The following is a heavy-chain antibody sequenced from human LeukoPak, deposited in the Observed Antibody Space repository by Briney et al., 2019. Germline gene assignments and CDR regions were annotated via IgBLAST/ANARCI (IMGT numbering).Heavy chain of an antibody. J-gene: IGHJ6*03. CDR3: ARGYGSGSYLYYYYMDV. CDR2: INHSGST. V-gene: IGHV4-34*01. D-gene: IGHD3-10*01. Sequence: SETPSLTCAVYGGSFSGCYWSWIRQPPGKGLEWIGEINHSGSTNYNPSLKSRVTISVDTSKNQFSLKLSSVTAADTAVYYCARGYGSGSYLYYYYMDVWGKGTTVTVSS. CDR1: GGSFSGCY.